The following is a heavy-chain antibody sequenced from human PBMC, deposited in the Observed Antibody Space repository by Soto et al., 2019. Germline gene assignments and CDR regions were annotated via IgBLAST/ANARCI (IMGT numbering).Heavy chain of an antibody. J-gene: IGHJ4*02. CDR3: AKDKGVFNWATSYFDY. Sequence: QVQLVESGGGVVQPGRSLRLSCAASGFTFSNYAMHWVRQAPGKGLKWVALTSYDGNNEYYTDSVKGRFTISRDNSKNTLFLQMNSPRPEDTAVYYCAKDKGVFNWATSYFDYWGQGALVTVSS. CDR1: GFTFSNYA. V-gene: IGHV3-30*18. CDR2: TSYDGNNE. D-gene: IGHD1-1*01.